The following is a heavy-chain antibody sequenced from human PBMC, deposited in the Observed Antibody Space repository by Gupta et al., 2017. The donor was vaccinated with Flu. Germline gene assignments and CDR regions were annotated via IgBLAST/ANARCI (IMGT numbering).Heavy chain of an antibody. V-gene: IGHV3-21*01. Sequence: EVQLVESGGGLVKPGGSLRLSCAASGFTFSSYSMNWVRQAPGKGLEWVSSISSSSSYIYYADAVKGRFTISRDNAKNSLYLQMNSLRAEDTAVYYCARAKTTPSAFDIWGQGTMVTVSS. J-gene: IGHJ3*02. CDR3: ARAKTTPSAFDI. D-gene: IGHD4-17*01. CDR1: GFTFSSYS. CDR2: ISSSSSYI.